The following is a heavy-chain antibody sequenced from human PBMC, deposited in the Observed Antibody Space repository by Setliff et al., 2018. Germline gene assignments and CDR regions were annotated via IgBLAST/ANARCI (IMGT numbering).Heavy chain of an antibody. CDR3: ARDLIDPDYGDYLSFYYYGMDV. CDR2: INPNSGGT. D-gene: IGHD4-17*01. Sequence: ASVKVSCKASGYTFTGYYMHWVRQAPGQGLEWMGWINPNSGGTNYAQKFQCWVTMTRDTSISTAYMELSSLRSEDTAVYYCARDLIDPDYGDYLSFYYYGMDVWGQGTTVTVS. V-gene: IGHV1-2*04. J-gene: IGHJ6*02. CDR1: GYTFTGYY.